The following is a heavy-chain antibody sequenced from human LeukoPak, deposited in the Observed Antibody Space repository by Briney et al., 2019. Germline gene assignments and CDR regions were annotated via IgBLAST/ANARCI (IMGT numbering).Heavy chain of an antibody. CDR3: ARQKIFHGNFDY. V-gene: IGHV3-13*01. CDR2: IGTAGDT. D-gene: IGHD2-21*01. J-gene: IGHJ4*02. Sequence: PGGSLRLSCAASGFTISSHAMHWVRQATGKGLEWVAAIGTAGDTFYPGSVKGRFTISRENAKNSFFLQMNSLRAEDTAVYYCARQKIFHGNFDYWGQGTPVTVSS. CDR1: GFTISSHA.